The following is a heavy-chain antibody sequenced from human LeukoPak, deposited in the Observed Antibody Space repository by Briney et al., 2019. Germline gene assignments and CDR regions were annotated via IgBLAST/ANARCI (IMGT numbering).Heavy chain of an antibody. Sequence: SETLSLTCAVYGGSFSGYYWGWIRQPPGKGLEWIGSIYYSGSTYYNPSLKSRVTISVDTSKNQFSLKLSSVTAADTAVYYCARHLFYCSSTSCYGYWFDPWGQGTLVTVSS. V-gene: IGHV4-39*01. J-gene: IGHJ5*02. CDR2: IYYSGST. D-gene: IGHD2-2*01. CDR1: GGSFSGYY. CDR3: ARHLFYCSSTSCYGYWFDP.